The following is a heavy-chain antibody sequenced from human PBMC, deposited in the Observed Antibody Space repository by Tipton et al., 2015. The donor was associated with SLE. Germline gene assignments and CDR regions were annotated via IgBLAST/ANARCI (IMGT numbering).Heavy chain of an antibody. D-gene: IGHD3-3*01. CDR2: IYTSGST. CDR3: ARGSGMYYDFWSGLGSYYYYYYMDV. J-gene: IGHJ6*03. CDR1: GGSISSYY. V-gene: IGHV4-4*07. Sequence: TLSLTCTVSGGSISSYYWSWIRQPAGKGLEWIGRIYTSGSTNYNPSLKSRVTMSVDTSKNQFSLKLSSVTAADTAVYYCARGSGMYYDFWSGLGSYYYYYYMDVWGKGTTVTVSS.